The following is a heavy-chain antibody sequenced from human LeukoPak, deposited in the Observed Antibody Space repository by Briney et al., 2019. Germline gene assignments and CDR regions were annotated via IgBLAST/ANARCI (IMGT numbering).Heavy chain of an antibody. V-gene: IGHV3-30*19. J-gene: IGHJ4*02. CDR1: GFTFSSYG. CDR3: ARAPYYYDSSGLQYFDY. D-gene: IGHD3-22*01. Sequence: GGSLRLSCAASGFTFSSYGMHWVRQAPGKGLEWVAVIWYDGSNKYYADSVKGRFTISRDNSKNTLYLQMNSLRAEDTAVYYCARAPYYYDSSGLQYFDYWGQGTLVTVSS. CDR2: IWYDGSNK.